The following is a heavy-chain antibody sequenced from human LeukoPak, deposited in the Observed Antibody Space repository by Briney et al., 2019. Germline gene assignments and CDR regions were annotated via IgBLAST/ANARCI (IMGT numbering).Heavy chain of an antibody. V-gene: IGHV3-11*04. CDR3: ARDVKTRYCSSTSCYVPFDY. Sequence: GGSLRLSCAASGFTFSDYYMSWIRQAPGKGLERVSYISSSGSTIYYADSVKGRFTISRDNAKNSLYLQMNSLRAEDTAVYYCARDVKTRYCSSTSCYVPFDYWGQGTLVTVSS. CDR1: GFTFSDYY. CDR2: ISSSGSTI. J-gene: IGHJ4*02. D-gene: IGHD2-2*01.